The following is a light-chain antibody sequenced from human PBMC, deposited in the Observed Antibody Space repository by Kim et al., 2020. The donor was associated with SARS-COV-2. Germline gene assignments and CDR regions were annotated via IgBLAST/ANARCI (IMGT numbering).Light chain of an antibody. Sequence: APGQTATITCEGDKVGRQNDHWYQQKSGQAPVLVVYDDSDRPSGIPERFSGSNSGNTATLMISRVEVGDEADYYCQVWENSRDHVVFGGGTQLTVL. V-gene: IGLV3-21*02. CDR3: QVWENSRDHVV. CDR1: KVGRQN. J-gene: IGLJ2*01. CDR2: DDS.